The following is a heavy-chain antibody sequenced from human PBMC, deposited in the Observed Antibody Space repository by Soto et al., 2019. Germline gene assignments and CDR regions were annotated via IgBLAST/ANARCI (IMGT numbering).Heavy chain of an antibody. J-gene: IGHJ5*02. V-gene: IGHV1-46*01. CDR3: ARSSGGNFGIIIEGSNWFDP. D-gene: IGHD3-3*01. CDR1: GDTFTSYY. Sequence: GASVKVSCKAPGDTFTSYYLNWVRQAPGQGLEWMGVIHPHGGSTKYAQKFQGRITMTRDKSRSTVYMELSSLRSDDTAIYYCARSSGGNFGIIIEGSNWFDPWGQGTLVTVSS. CDR2: IHPHGGST.